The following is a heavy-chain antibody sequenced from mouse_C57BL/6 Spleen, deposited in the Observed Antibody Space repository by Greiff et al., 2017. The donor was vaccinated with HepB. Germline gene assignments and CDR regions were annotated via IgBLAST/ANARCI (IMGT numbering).Heavy chain of an antibody. V-gene: IGHV3-1*01. J-gene: IGHJ4*01. D-gene: IGHD1-1*01. Sequence: EVQLVESGPGMVKPSQSLSLTCTVTGYSITSCYDWHWIRHFPGNKLEWMGYISYSGSTNYNPSLKSRISITHDTSKNHFFLKLNSVTTEDTATYYCARGSHYYGEGGLAMDYWGQGTSVTVSS. CDR3: ARGSHYYGEGGLAMDY. CDR2: ISYSGST. CDR1: GYSITSCYD.